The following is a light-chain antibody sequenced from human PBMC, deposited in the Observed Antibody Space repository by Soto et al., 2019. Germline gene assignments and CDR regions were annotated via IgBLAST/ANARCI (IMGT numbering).Light chain of an antibody. CDR1: QSISSW. Sequence: DIQMTQSPSTLSASVGDRVTITCRASQSISSWLAWYQQKPGKAPKLLIHEASRLESGVPSRFSGSESGTEFTFTISGLHAEDFATYYCQQYTNFPLTFGGGTKVEIK. CDR3: QQYTNFPLT. J-gene: IGKJ4*01. CDR2: EAS. V-gene: IGKV1-5*01.